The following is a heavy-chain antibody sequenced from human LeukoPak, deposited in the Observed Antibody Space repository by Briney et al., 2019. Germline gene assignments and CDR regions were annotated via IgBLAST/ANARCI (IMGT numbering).Heavy chain of an antibody. CDR2: ISGSGGST. J-gene: IGHJ3*02. CDR3: AKDTTSDGDYAFAFDI. D-gene: IGHD4-17*01. V-gene: IGHV3-23*01. Sequence: GGSLRLSCAASGFTFSIYAMSWVRQAPGKGLDWVSAISGSGGSTYYADSVKGRFTISGDNSKNTLYLQMNSLRAEDTAVYYCAKDTTSDGDYAFAFDIWGQGTMVTVSS. CDR1: GFTFSIYA.